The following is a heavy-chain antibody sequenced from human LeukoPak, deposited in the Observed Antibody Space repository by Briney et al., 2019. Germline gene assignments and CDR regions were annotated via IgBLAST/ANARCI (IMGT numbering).Heavy chain of an antibody. CDR2: ITPLFGTA. J-gene: IGHJ4*02. CDR3: VRDGSYYDSTGYYYLY. Sequence: SVKVSCKASGGTFSGYAISWVRQAPGQGLEWMGGITPLFGTANYAQNFQGRVTITADESTSTAYMELSSLRSEDTAVYYCVRDGSYYDSTGYYYLYWGQGTLVTVSS. V-gene: IGHV1-69*13. D-gene: IGHD3-22*01. CDR1: GGTFSGYA.